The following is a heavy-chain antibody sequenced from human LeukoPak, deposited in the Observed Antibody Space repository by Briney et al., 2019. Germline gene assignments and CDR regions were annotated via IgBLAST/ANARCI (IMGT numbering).Heavy chain of an antibody. CDR3: AGLPIFDYGSGNLLWG. J-gene: IGHJ4*02. Sequence: PSETLSLTCTVSGGSISSSSYYWGWIRQPPGKGLEWIGGIYYSGSTYYNPSLKSRVTISVDTSKNQFSLKLSSVTAADTAVYYCAGLPIFDYGSGNLLWGWGQGTLVTVSS. CDR2: IYYSGST. CDR1: GGSISSSSYY. D-gene: IGHD3-10*01. V-gene: IGHV4-39*01.